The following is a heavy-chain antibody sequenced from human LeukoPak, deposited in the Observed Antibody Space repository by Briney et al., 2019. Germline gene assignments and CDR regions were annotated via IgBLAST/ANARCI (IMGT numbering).Heavy chain of an antibody. J-gene: IGHJ4*02. Sequence: GGSLRLSCEASGFTLSSYAMTWVRLAPGKGLEWVSGIRAGAYSAYYADSVKGRFTISRDNSKNTLYLQMNSLRAEDTAIYYCANPLYLSSWGVDYWGQGTLVTVSS. CDR3: ANPLYLSSWGVDY. V-gene: IGHV3-23*01. D-gene: IGHD6-13*01. CDR2: IRAGAYSA. CDR1: GFTLSSYA.